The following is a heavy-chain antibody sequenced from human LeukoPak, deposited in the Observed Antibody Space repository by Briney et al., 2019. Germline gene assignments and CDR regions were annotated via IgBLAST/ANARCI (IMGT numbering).Heavy chain of an antibody. CDR1: GFTFSGYW. CDR3: VRGTAFWNGVDY. D-gene: IGHD3-3*01. CDR2: INSDGLIT. V-gene: IGHV3-74*01. Sequence: GGSLRLSCAASGFTFSGYWMHWVRQPPGKGLVWVSRINSDGLITNYADSVKGRFTIFRDNANTLYLQMNGLRAEDTAVYYCVRGTAFWNGVDYWGQGTLVIVPP. J-gene: IGHJ4*02.